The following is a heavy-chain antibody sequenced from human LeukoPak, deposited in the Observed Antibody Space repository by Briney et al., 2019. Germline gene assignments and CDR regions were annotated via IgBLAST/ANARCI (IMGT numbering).Heavy chain of an antibody. Sequence: ASVKVSCKASRYTFTGYYMHWVRQAPGQGLEWMGWINPNSGGTNYAQKFQGWVTMTRDTSISTAYMELSRLRSDDTAVYYCAKGIAAANDAFDIWGQGTMVTVSS. CDR3: AKGIAAANDAFDI. CDR2: INPNSGGT. J-gene: IGHJ3*02. D-gene: IGHD6-13*01. CDR1: RYTFTGYY. V-gene: IGHV1-2*04.